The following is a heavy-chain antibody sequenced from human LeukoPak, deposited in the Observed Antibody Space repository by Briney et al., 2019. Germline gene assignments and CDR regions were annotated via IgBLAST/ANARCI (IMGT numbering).Heavy chain of an antibody. CDR1: GSTLSSYW. V-gene: IGHV3-7*03. Sequence: GGSLRLSCVASGSTLSSYWTSWVRQAPGKGLEWLANIKQDGSEKYYVDSVKGRFTISRDNAKNSLYLQMNSLRAEDTAVYYCARASHGLDVWGQGTTVTVSS. J-gene: IGHJ6*02. CDR3: ARASHGLDV. CDR2: IKQDGSEK. D-gene: IGHD5-24*01.